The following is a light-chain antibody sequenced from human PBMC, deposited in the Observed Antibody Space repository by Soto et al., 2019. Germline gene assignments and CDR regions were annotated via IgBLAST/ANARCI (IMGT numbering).Light chain of an antibody. CDR2: GTS. CDR3: QQSYSTPPT. Sequence: DIQMTQSPSSLSASVGDRVTITCRASQSISNYLNWYQQKPGKAPRLLIYGTSTLQSGVPSRFSGSGSGTAFTLTISSLQPEDYATYYCQQSYSTPPTFGGGTKVEIK. J-gene: IGKJ4*01. CDR1: QSISNY. V-gene: IGKV1-39*01.